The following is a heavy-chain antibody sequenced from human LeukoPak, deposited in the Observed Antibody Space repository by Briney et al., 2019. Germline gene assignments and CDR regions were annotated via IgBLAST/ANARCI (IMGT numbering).Heavy chain of an antibody. D-gene: IGHD1-26*01. CDR3: ARDAQWELRAFDV. J-gene: IGHJ3*01. V-gene: IGHV1-69*06. Sequence: SVKVSCKTTGGRFKSYGFSWVRQAPGQGLEWMGGIIPVFDGPTYAQKFEGRVTITADKSTNTTYMEISSLTSDDTAVYYCARDAQWELRAFDVWGQGTMVIVSS. CDR1: GGRFKSYG. CDR2: IIPVFDGP.